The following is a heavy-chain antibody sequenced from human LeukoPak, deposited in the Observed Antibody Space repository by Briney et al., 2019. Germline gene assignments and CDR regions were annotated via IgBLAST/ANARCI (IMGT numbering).Heavy chain of an antibody. Sequence: GASVKVSCKASGYTFIGYYMHWVRQAPGQGLEWMGRINPNSGGTNYAQKFQGRVTMTRDTSISTAYMELSRLRSDDTAVYYCARDASYYDSSGQRDSAFDIWGQGTMVTVSS. V-gene: IGHV1-2*06. CDR3: ARDASYYDSSGQRDSAFDI. CDR1: GYTFIGYY. J-gene: IGHJ3*02. CDR2: INPNSGGT. D-gene: IGHD3-22*01.